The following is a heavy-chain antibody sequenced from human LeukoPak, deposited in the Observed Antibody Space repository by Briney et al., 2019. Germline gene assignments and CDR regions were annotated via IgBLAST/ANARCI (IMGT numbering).Heavy chain of an antibody. D-gene: IGHD5-24*01. CDR2: ISSSSSYI. CDR1: GFTFSSYS. Sequence: GGSLRLSCAASGFTFSSYSMNWVRQAPGKGLEWASSISSSSSYIYYADSVKGRFTISRDNAKNSLYLQMNSLRAEDTAVYYCAKLPKAKCRDGYNCNFDYWGQGTLVTVSS. V-gene: IGHV3-21*01. CDR3: AKLPKAKCRDGYNCNFDY. J-gene: IGHJ4*02.